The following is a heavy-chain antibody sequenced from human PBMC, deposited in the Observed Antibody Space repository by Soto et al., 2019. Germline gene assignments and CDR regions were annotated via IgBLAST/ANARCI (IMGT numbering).Heavy chain of an antibody. CDR2: MNPNNGQT. V-gene: IGHV1-8*01. CDR3: ATMIRGLIHWLDP. J-gene: IGHJ5*02. D-gene: IGHD3-16*01. CDR1: GYTFTSYD. Sequence: ASVKVSCKAAGYTFTSYDINWMRQATGQGFEWMGWMNPNNGQTAYARTFQGRVTMTWNSSTSTAYMELSSLTSEDTAVYYCATMIRGLIHWLDPWGQGTLVTVSS.